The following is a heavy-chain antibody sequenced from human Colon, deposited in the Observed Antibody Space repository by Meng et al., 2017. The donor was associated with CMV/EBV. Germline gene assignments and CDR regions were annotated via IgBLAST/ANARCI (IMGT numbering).Heavy chain of an antibody. Sequence: ASVKVSCKASGYTFTSYYMHWVRQAPGQGLEWTGIINPSGGSTSYAQKFQGRVTMTRDTSTSTVYMELSSLRSEDTAVYYCARVGVVVPAARRDYYGMDVWGQGTTVTVSS. V-gene: IGHV1-46*01. CDR3: ARVGVVVPAARRDYYGMDV. J-gene: IGHJ6*02. CDR1: GYTFTSYY. D-gene: IGHD2-2*01. CDR2: INPSGGST.